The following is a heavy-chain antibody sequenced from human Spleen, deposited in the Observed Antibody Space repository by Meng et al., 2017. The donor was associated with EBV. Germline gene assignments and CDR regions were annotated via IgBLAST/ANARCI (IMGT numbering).Heavy chain of an antibody. D-gene: IGHD1-26*01. CDR3: ARDLSGRFDP. CDR2: LPSDGGNT. J-gene: IGHJ5*02. V-gene: IGHV3-30*03. CDR1: GFTFSGYG. Sequence: VQLVEAGGGVVQPGRSLRLARAVSGFTFSGYGMFWVRQAPGKGPEWVAILPSDGGNTHYSDSVKGRFTISRDNSKKTLYLQMNSLRAEDTAVYYCARDLSGRFDPWGRGTLVTVSS.